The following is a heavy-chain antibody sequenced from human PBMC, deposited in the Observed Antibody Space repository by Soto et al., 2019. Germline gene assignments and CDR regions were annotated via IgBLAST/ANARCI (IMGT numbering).Heavy chain of an antibody. CDR3: ARDNYGSGSYYSYNWFDP. V-gene: IGHV4-4*02. CDR2: IYHSGST. Sequence: SETLSLTCAVSGGSISSSNWWSWVRQPPGKGLEWIGEIYHSGSTNYNPSLKSRVTISVDKSKNQFSLKLSSVTAADTAVYYCARDNYGSGSYYSYNWFDPWGQGTLVTSPQ. J-gene: IGHJ5*02. D-gene: IGHD3-10*01. CDR1: GGSISSSNW.